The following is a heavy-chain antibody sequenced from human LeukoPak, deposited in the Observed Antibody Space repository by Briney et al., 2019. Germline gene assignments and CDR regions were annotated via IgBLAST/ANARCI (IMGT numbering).Heavy chain of an antibody. J-gene: IGHJ6*02. CDR1: GFTFSDYY. CDR3: ASSVQFFECLPNGGDYYYFSGMDV. CDR2: ISTSGSTT. D-gene: IGHD3-3*01. Sequence: GGSLRLSCAASGFTFSDYYMSWIRQAPGKGLEWVSYISTSGSTTYYVDSVKGRFTIYRDNANNSVYLHMNSLRVEDTAVYYCASSVQFFECLPNGGDYYYFSGMDVWGQGTTVTVSS. V-gene: IGHV3-11*01.